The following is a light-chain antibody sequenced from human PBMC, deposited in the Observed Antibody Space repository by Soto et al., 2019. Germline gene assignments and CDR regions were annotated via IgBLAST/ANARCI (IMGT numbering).Light chain of an antibody. Sequence: EIVLTQSPATLSLSPGERATLSCRASQSVSSHLAWYQQKPGQAPRLLIYDASNRATGIPARCSGSGSGTEFSLTISSLVPEEFAVFYCQQRSHWPALTFGGGTKVEIK. J-gene: IGKJ4*01. CDR1: QSVSSH. CDR2: DAS. V-gene: IGKV3-11*01. CDR3: QQRSHWPALT.